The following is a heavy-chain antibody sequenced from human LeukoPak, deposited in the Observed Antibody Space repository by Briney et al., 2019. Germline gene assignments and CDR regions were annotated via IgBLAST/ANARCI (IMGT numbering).Heavy chain of an antibody. J-gene: IGHJ2*01. CDR2: ISGSGGNT. CDR1: GFTFSSYA. Sequence: GGSLRLSCAASGFTFSSYAMSWVRQAPGKGLEWVSAISGSGGNTYYADSVKGRFTISRDNSKNTVYLEMNSLRAEDTAVYYCARGGLRNWYFDLWGRGTLVTVSS. D-gene: IGHD5-12*01. V-gene: IGHV3-23*01. CDR3: ARGGLRNWYFDL.